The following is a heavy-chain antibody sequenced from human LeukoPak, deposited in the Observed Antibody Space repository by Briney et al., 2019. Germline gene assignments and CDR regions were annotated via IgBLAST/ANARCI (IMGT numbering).Heavy chain of an antibody. J-gene: IGHJ6*04. Sequence: GGSLRLSCAASGFTFSSYSMNWVRQAPGKGLEWVSSISSSSSYIYYADSVKGRFTISRDNAKNSLYLQMNSPRAEDTAVYYCARVITIFGVVIMDVWGKGTTVTVSS. CDR2: ISSSSSYI. V-gene: IGHV3-21*01. D-gene: IGHD3-3*01. CDR1: GFTFSSYS. CDR3: ARVITIFGVVIMDV.